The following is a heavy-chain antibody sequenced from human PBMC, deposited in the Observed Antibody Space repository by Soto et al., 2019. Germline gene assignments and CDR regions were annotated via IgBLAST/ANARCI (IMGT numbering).Heavy chain of an antibody. Sequence: EVQLVESGGGLVKPGESLRLSCAASGFTFSSYNMNWVRLAPGKGLEWVSSIGVSSSYIYYADSVKGRFTISRDNAKNSLYLQMSSLRAEDTAVYDCAPLGGHTFGTADFDYWGQGTRVTVSS. J-gene: IGHJ4*02. V-gene: IGHV3-21*01. CDR1: GFTFSSYN. CDR3: APLGGHTFGTADFDY. CDR2: IGVSSSYI. D-gene: IGHD1-1*01.